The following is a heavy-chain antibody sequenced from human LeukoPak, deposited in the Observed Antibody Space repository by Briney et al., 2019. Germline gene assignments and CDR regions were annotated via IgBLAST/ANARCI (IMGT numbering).Heavy chain of an antibody. J-gene: IGHJ4*02. D-gene: IGHD6-19*01. CDR3: AKDSRGYSSGWYEN. CDR2: ISWNSGSI. Sequence: GGSLRLSCAASGFTFDDYAMHWVRQAPGKGLEWVSGISWNSGSIGYADSVKGRFTISRDNAKNSLYLQMNSLRAEDMALYYCAKDSRGYSSGWYENWGQGTLVTVSS. V-gene: IGHV3-9*03. CDR1: GFTFDDYA.